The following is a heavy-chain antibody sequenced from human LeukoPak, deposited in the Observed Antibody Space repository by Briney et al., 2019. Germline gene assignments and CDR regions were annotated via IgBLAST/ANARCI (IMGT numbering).Heavy chain of an antibody. CDR1: GFTFSSYA. D-gene: IGHD5-18*01. J-gene: IGHJ3*02. CDR2: ISGSGGST. Sequence: GGSLRLSCAASGFTFSSYARSWVRQAPGKGQEWGSAISGSGGSTYYADSVKGRFTIARDNSKNTLYLQMNSLRAEDTAVYSCAKDRVPLWPLGAFDIWGQGTMVTVSS. V-gene: IGHV3-23*01. CDR3: AKDRVPLWPLGAFDI.